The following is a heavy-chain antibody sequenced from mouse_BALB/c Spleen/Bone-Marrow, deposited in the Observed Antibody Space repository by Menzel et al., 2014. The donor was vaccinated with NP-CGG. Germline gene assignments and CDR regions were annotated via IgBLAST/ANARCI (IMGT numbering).Heavy chain of an antibody. V-gene: IGHV5-4*02. CDR3: VREGDYRYACFTY. Sequence: DVMLVESGGGLVKPGGSLKLSCAASGFTFSDYYIYWVRQTPEKRLEWVATISDGGTYTYYPDTVKGRSTISRDNAKNNLYLQMYGLKAEDTAMYYWVREGDYRYACFTYWGQGTLVTVSA. CDR2: ISDGGTYT. D-gene: IGHD2-14*01. J-gene: IGHJ3*01. CDR1: GFTFSDYY.